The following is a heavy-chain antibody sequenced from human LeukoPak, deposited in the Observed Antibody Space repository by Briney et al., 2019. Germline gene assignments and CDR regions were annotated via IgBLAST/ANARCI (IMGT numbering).Heavy chain of an antibody. D-gene: IGHD3-10*01. V-gene: IGHV1-69*04. CDR2: IILILDIA. CDR1: GGTFDNYI. Sequence: SVKVSCKTSGGTFDNYIISWVRQAPGQGLEWVGTIILILDIANYAQKFQGRVAITADTSTSTAYMELTNLGSEDTAVYFCAREPEGLSTESHWGQGTLVTVSS. CDR3: AREPEGLSTESH. J-gene: IGHJ4*02.